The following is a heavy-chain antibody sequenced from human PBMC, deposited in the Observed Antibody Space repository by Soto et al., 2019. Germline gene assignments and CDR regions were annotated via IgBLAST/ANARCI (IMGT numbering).Heavy chain of an antibody. D-gene: IGHD6-19*01. CDR3: ARESSGWYALIDY. CDR2: INPSGGST. Sequence: ASVPGSCKASGSTVTSDYMHWVRQAPGQGLEWMGIINPSGGSTSYAQKFQGRVTMTRDTSTSTVYMELSSLRSEDTAVYYCARESSGWYALIDYWGQGTLVTVSS. CDR1: GSTVTSDY. J-gene: IGHJ4*02. V-gene: IGHV1-46*01.